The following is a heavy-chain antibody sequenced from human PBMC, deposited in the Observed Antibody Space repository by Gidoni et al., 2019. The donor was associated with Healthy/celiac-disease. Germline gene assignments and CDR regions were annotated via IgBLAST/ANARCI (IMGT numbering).Heavy chain of an antibody. CDR3: TTRDASNMATIAY. V-gene: IGHV3-15*07. Sequence: EVQLVESGGGLVKPGGSLRLSCAASGFTFSNAWMNWVRQAPGKGLEWVGRIKSKTDGGTTDYAAPVKGRFTISRDDSKNTLYLQMNSLKTEDTAVYYCTTRDASNMATIAYWGQGTLVTVSS. J-gene: IGHJ4*02. D-gene: IGHD5-12*01. CDR1: GFTFSNAW. CDR2: IKSKTDGGTT.